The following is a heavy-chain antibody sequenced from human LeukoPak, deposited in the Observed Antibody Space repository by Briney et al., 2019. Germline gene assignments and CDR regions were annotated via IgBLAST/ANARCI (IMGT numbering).Heavy chain of an antibody. CDR3: TARWVQLNY. Sequence: GGSLRLSCAASGFTFTNYVMNWVRQAPGKGLEWVANIKQDGSEKYYVDSVKGRFTISRDNVKKSLYLQMNSLRAEDTAVYYCTARWVQLNYWGQGILVTVSS. D-gene: IGHD5-24*01. CDR1: GFTFTNYV. J-gene: IGHJ4*02. V-gene: IGHV3-7*01. CDR2: IKQDGSEK.